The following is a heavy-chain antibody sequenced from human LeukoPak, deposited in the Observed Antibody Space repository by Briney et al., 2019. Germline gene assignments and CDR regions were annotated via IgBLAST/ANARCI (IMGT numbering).Heavy chain of an antibody. CDR2: IYTSGST. V-gene: IGHV4-61*02. D-gene: IGHD3-22*01. J-gene: IGHJ3*02. CDR1: GGSISSSSYY. Sequence: SETLSLTCTVSGGSISSSSYYWSWIRQPAGKGLEWIGRIYTSGSTNYNPSLKSRVTMSVDTSKNQFSLKLSSVTAADTAVYYCARDRYYYDSSAYYSAFDIWGQGTMVTVSS. CDR3: ARDRYYYDSSAYYSAFDI.